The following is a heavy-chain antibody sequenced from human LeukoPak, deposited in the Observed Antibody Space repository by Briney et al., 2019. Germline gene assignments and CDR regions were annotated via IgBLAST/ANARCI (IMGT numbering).Heavy chain of an antibody. Sequence: SETLSLTCAVYGGSFSGYYWSWVRPPPRKGLEWVGEINPSGSTNYNPSLKSRVTISVDPPKNQFSLQPSSVPAGDPAGYYCAGARREWPIYAGGQGTLVTVSS. D-gene: IGHD3-3*01. CDR3: AGARREWPIYA. CDR1: GGSFSGYY. CDR2: INPSGST. V-gene: IGHV4-34*01. J-gene: IGHJ4*02.